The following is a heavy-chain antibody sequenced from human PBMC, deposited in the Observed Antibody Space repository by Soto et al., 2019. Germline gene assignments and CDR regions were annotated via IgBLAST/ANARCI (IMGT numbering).Heavy chain of an antibody. J-gene: IGHJ4*01. CDR2: IYWDDDK. D-gene: IGHD3-3*01. CDR3: AHRVLRTVFGLVTTTAIYFDF. CDR1: GFSLITSGVG. Sequence: QITLNESGPTVVRPTEALTLTCRFSGFSLITSGVGVGWIRQSPGKAPECLVLIYWDDDKLYSASLKSRLTITNKTSKNQVVLTVSYLDPTDTPTYYCAHRVLRTVFGLVTTTAIYFDFWGQGTPVAVSS. V-gene: IGHV2-5*02.